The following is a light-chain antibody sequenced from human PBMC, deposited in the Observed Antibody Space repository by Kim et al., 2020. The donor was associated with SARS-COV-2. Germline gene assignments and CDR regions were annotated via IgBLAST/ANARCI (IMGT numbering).Light chain of an antibody. CDR1: TSSSGAGDD. V-gene: IGLV1-40*01. Sequence: SVHISCHGGTSSSGAGDDEDGSHQLQGTAPQLLIYGNSNRPSGVPDRFSGSKSGTSASLVITGLQAGDEADYYCQSYENSLSGWVFGGGTQLTVL. J-gene: IGLJ3*02. CDR3: QSYENSLSGWV. CDR2: GNS.